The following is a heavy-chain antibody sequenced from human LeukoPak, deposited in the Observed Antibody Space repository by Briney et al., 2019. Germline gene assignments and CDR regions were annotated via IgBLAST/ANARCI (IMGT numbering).Heavy chain of an antibody. CDR3: ARRSGYSSGWVDR. CDR1: GGSSSGYY. V-gene: IGHV4-34*01. CDR2: INHSGST. Sequence: KPSETLSLTCAVYGGSSSGYYWSWIRQPPGKGLEWIGEINHSGSTNYNPSLKSRVTISVDTSKNQFSLKLSSVTAADTAVYYCARRSGYSSGWVDRWGQGTLVTVSS. J-gene: IGHJ5*02. D-gene: IGHD6-19*01.